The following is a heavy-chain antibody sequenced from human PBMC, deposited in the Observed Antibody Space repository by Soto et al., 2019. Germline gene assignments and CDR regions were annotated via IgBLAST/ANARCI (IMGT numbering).Heavy chain of an antibody. V-gene: IGHV3-21*01. D-gene: IGHD4-4*01. CDR3: VRGDYRDY. J-gene: IGHJ4*02. CDR2: ISSSSDQR. Sequence: EVQLVESGGGLVKPGGSLRLSCAVSGFTFSTNTMNWVRQAPGKGLEWVSSISSSSDQRHYADSVKGRFTISRDNADNSLYLQMGSLRVEDTALYYCVRGDYRDYWGQGTLVTVSS. CDR1: GFTFSTNT.